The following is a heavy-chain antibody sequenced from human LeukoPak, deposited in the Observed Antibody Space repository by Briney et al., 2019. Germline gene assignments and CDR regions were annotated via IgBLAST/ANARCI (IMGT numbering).Heavy chain of an antibody. D-gene: IGHD6-19*01. CDR1: GFTFTSNW. V-gene: IGHV3-7*01. CDR2: IKQDGSDK. CDR3: ARDPPSWAGPFDY. J-gene: IGHJ4*02. Sequence: GGSLRLSCAASGFTFTSNWMSWVRQAPGKGLEWVANIKQDGSDKCYVDSVKGRFTISRDNAKNSLYLQINSLRAEDTAVYYCARDPPSWAGPFDYWGQGTLVTVSS.